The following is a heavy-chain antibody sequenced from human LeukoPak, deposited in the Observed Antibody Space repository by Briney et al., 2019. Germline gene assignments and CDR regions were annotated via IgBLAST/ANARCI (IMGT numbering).Heavy chain of an antibody. Sequence: ASVKVSCKASGYTFTSYYMHWVRQAPGQGLEWMGIINPSGGSTSYAQKFQGRVTMTRDMSTSTVYMELSSLRSEETAVYYCARGSIAARRPDYYMDVWGKGTTVTVSS. D-gene: IGHD6-6*01. J-gene: IGHJ6*03. CDR2: INPSGGST. CDR1: GYTFTSYY. CDR3: ARGSIAARRPDYYMDV. V-gene: IGHV1-46*01.